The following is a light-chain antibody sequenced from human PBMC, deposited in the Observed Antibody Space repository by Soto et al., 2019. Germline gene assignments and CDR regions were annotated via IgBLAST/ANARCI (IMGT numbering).Light chain of an antibody. V-gene: IGKV3-15*01. CDR3: QQYNFWPPLT. CDR2: DAS. CDR1: QSVTSN. Sequence: EIVMTQSPATLSVSPGERATLSCRASQSVTSNLAWYRQKPGQAPRLLISDASTRATGVPARFSGSGSGTEFTLTISSLQSEDSGIYYCQQYNFWPPLTCGGGTKVEIK. J-gene: IGKJ4*01.